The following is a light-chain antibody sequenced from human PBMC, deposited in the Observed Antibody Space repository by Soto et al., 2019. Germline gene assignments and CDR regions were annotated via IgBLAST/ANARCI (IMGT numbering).Light chain of an antibody. CDR2: LGS. CDR1: QSRLLSNGYKY. J-gene: IGKJ1*01. V-gene: IGKV2-28*01. Sequence: DVVMNQSPLSLPVTPGQPAPISSRSSQSRLLSNGYKYLAWYLQKPGQSPQLPTYLGSNRASGVPERFSGSVSCTDFTLKISRVEAEDVGVYYCMQPLQSWRFGHGTKVEIK. CDR3: MQPLQSWR.